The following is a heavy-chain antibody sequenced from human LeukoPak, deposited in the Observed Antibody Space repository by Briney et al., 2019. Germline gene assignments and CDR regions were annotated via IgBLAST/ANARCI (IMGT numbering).Heavy chain of an antibody. Sequence: SKTLSLTCAVYGGSFSGYYWSWIRQPPGKGLEWIGEINHSGSTNYNPSLKSRVTISVDTSKNQFSLKLSSVTAADTAVYYCATQNTIFGVVKDGYYFDYWGQGTLVTVSS. J-gene: IGHJ4*02. D-gene: IGHD3-3*01. CDR1: GGSFSGYY. CDR3: ATQNTIFGVVKDGYYFDY. CDR2: INHSGST. V-gene: IGHV4-34*01.